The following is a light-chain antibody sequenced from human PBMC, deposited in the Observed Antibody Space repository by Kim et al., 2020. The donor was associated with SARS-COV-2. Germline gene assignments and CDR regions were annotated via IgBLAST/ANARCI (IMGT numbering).Light chain of an antibody. CDR3: AAWDDSLSGWV. Sequence: QSVLTQPPSASGTPGQRVTISCYGSSSNIGSNYVYWYQQLPGTAPKLLIYGNNQRPSGFPDRFSGSKSGTTASLGISGLRAEEEADYYWAAWDDSLSGWVFGGGTQLTVL. V-gene: IGLV1-47*01. CDR2: GNN. CDR1: SSNIGSNY. J-gene: IGLJ3*02.